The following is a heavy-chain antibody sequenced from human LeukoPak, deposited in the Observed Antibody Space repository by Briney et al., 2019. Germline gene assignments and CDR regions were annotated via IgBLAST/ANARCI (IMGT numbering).Heavy chain of an antibody. J-gene: IGHJ6*02. CDR3: ARDDRYCSSTSCQPSLYGMDV. V-gene: IGHV3-48*01. CDR2: ISSSSTI. CDR1: GFTFSSYS. D-gene: IGHD2-2*01. Sequence: GGSLRLSCAASGFTFSSYSMNWVRQAPGKGLEWVSYISSSSTIYYADSVKGRFTISRDNAKNSLYLQMNSLRAEDTAVYYCARDDRYCSSTSCQPSLYGMDVWGQGTTVTVSS.